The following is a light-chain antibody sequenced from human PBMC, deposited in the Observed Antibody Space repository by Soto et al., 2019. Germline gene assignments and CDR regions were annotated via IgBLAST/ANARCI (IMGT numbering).Light chain of an antibody. J-gene: IGKJ5*01. V-gene: IGKV1D-13*01. CDR2: DVS. CDR1: QDIRGA. Sequence: AIHLTQSPSSLSASVGDRVTITCRASQDIRGALAWYQQKPGKAPKMLIYDVSALERGVPSRFSGSRSGTDFTLAISSLQPEDFATYYCQQFNNYPITFGQGTRLEIK. CDR3: QQFNNYPIT.